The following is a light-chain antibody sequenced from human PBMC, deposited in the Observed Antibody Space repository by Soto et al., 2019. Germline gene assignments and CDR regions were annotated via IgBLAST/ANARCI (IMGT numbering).Light chain of an antibody. V-gene: IGKV3-11*01. CDR2: DAS. CDR3: QQRSNWPPT. J-gene: IGKJ2*01. CDR1: QSVSSY. Sequence: EIVLTQSPATLSLSPGERATLSCRASQSVSSYLAWYQQKPGQAPRLLIYDASNRATGIPARFSGSGSGTDFPLPISSLEPEDFAVYYCQQRSNWPPTFGQGTQLELK.